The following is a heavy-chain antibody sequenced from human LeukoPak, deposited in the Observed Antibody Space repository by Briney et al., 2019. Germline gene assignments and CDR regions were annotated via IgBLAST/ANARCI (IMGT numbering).Heavy chain of an antibody. Sequence: VASVKLSCKASGYTFTSYGISWVRQAPGQGLEWMGWISAYNGNTNYAQKLQGRVTITTDTSTSTAYMELRSLRSDDTAVYYCARDRAVAADYWGQGTLVTVSS. CDR2: ISAYNGNT. V-gene: IGHV1-18*01. J-gene: IGHJ4*02. D-gene: IGHD2-15*01. CDR1: GYTFTSYG. CDR3: ARDRAVAADY.